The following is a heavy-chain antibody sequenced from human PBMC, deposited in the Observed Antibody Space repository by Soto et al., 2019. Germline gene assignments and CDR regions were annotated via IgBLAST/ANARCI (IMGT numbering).Heavy chain of an antibody. CDR1: GGSFSGYY. Sequence: PSETLSLTCAVYGGSFSGYYWSWIRQPPGKGLEWIGEINHSGSTNYNPSLKSRVTISVDTSKNQFSLKLSSVTAADTAVYYCARAGYSGYDSFGLAYWGQGTLVTVSS. J-gene: IGHJ4*02. CDR2: INHSGST. V-gene: IGHV4-34*01. CDR3: ARAGYSGYDSFGLAY. D-gene: IGHD5-12*01.